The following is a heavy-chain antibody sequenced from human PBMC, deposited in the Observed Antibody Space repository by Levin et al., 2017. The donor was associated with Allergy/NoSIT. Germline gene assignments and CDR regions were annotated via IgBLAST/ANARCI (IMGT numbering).Heavy chain of an antibody. J-gene: IGHJ5*02. Sequence: PGGSLRLSCAASGFTFSSYSMNWVRQAPGKGLEWVSYISSSSSTIYYADSVKGRFTISRDNAKNSLYLQMNSLRDEDTAVYYCARGPGTGYYNPHLFDPWGQGTLVTVSS. D-gene: IGHD3-9*01. CDR2: ISSSSSTI. CDR3: ARGPGTGYYNPHLFDP. V-gene: IGHV3-48*02. CDR1: GFTFSSYS.